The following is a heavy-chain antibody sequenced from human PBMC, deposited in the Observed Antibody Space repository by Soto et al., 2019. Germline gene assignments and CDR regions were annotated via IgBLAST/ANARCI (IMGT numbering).Heavy chain of an antibody. J-gene: IGHJ4*02. V-gene: IGHV4-61*01. Sequence: QVQLQESGPGLVKPSETLSLTCTVSGGSVSSGSYYWNWIRQPPGKGLEWIGYINYSGSTKYNPSLKSRVTISVDTSKTQFSLKLSSVTAADTAVYYCASSNAYYDVWSGYFDYWGQGTLVTVSS. CDR2: INYSGST. D-gene: IGHD3-3*01. CDR3: ASSNAYYDVWSGYFDY. CDR1: GGSVSSGSYY.